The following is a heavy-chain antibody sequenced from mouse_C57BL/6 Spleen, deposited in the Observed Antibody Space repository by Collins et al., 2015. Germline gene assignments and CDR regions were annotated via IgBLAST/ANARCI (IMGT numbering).Heavy chain of an antibody. D-gene: IGHD2-4*01. Sequence: EVQLVESGGDLVKPGGSLRLSCAASGLIFSRYDMSWVRQTPDKRLEWVATISGGGSYISYPDSVKGRFTISRDNAKSTLYLQTYSLKSEDTGIYYCARQGDYLLDYWGQGTTLTVSS. V-gene: IGHV5-6*01. J-gene: IGHJ2*01. CDR1: GLIFSRYD. CDR2: ISGGGSYI. CDR3: ARQGDYLLDY.